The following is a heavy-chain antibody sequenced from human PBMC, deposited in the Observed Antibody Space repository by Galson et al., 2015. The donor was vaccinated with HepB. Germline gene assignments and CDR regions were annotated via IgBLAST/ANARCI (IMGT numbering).Heavy chain of an antibody. CDR2: IWHDGPVK. V-gene: IGHV3-33*01. J-gene: IGHJ6*03. CDR1: GFTFSTYG. CDR3: ARDKGQEAPMDV. Sequence: SLRLSCAASGFTFSTYGLHWVRQAPGKGLEWVAVIWHDGPVKYYADSVNGRFTISRDNSRSTLYLEMNSLRVEDTAVYYCARDKGQEAPMDVWGKGTTVIVSS.